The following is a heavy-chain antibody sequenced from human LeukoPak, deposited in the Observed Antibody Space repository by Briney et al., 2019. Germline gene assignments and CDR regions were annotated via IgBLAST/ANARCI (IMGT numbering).Heavy chain of an antibody. V-gene: IGHV4-39*01. CDR2: IYYSGST. CDR3: ARGGRGYSYGWVPDY. J-gene: IGHJ4*02. Sequence: SETLSRTCTVSGGSISSSSYYWGWIRQPPGKGLEWIGSIYYSGSTYYNPSLKSRVTISVDTSKNQFSLKLSSVTAADTAVYYCARGGRGYSYGWVPDYWGQGTLVTASS. CDR1: GGSISSSSYY. D-gene: IGHD5-18*01.